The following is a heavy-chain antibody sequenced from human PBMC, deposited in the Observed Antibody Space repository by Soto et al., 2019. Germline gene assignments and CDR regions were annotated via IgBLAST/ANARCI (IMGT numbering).Heavy chain of an antibody. CDR1: GGSISSGGYS. J-gene: IGHJ4*02. V-gene: IGHV4-30-2*01. Sequence: QLQLQESGSGLVKPSQTLSLTCAVSGGSISSGGYSWSWIRQPPGKGLEWIGYIYHSGSTYYNPALKSRVTISVDRSKTQLSLKLSSVTAADTAVYYCASGPIGDYTDGFDYWGQGTLVTVSS. CDR2: IYHSGST. CDR3: ASGPIGDYTDGFDY. D-gene: IGHD4-17*01.